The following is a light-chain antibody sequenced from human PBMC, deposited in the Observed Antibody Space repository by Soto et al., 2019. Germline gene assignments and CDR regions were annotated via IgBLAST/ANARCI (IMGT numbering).Light chain of an antibody. J-gene: IGLJ1*01. CDR2: DDN. CDR1: NGNIGGNS. V-gene: IGLV1-51*01. Sequence: QSVLTQPPAVSAAPEQKVTICCSGGNGNIGGNSMSCYQELPGTAPNPIIYDDNQRTSGIPDRFSSSKSGTSATLGITGFQTGDEADYYCGSWDSSLSADVFGTGTKVTVL. CDR3: GSWDSSLSADV.